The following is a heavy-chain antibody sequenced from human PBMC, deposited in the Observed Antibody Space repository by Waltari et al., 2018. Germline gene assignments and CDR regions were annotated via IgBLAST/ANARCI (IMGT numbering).Heavy chain of an antibody. J-gene: IGHJ4*02. Sequence: QVQLVESGGGVVHPGRSLRLPCEASGFIFRFHAMHWFRQATGKGLEWVAGSSYDGSDEYYADSVRGRFTISRDDSKDTVNLQMNSLRPEDTAVYYCARDGPLQIQSWYSFDYWGQGTLVTVSS. CDR3: ARDGPLQIQSWYSFDY. CDR1: GFIFRFHA. D-gene: IGHD5-18*01. V-gene: IGHV3-30*07. CDR2: SSYDGSDE.